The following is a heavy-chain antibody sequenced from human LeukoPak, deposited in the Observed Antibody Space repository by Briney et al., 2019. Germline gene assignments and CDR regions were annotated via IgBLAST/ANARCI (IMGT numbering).Heavy chain of an antibody. CDR1: GGSISSYY. CDR3: ARGAVAAKGIDY. J-gene: IGHJ4*02. V-gene: IGHV4-59*01. Sequence: SETLSLTCTVSGGSISSYYWSWLRQPPGKGLEWVGYIYYSGSTNYNPSLKRRVTISVDTSKNQFSLKLSSVTAADTAVYYCARGAVAAKGIDYWGQGTLVTVSS. CDR2: IYYSGST. D-gene: IGHD6-19*01.